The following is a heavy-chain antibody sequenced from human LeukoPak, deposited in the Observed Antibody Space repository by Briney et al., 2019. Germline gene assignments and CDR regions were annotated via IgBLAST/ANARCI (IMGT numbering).Heavy chain of an antibody. J-gene: IGHJ6*02. CDR2: IWYDGSNK. D-gene: IGHD3-10*01. Sequence: GGSLRLSCAASGFTFSSYGMHWVRQAPGKGLEWVAVIWYDGSNKYYADSVKGRFTISRDNSKNTLYLQMNSLRAEDPAVYYCARGPASFGELGHGMDVSGQGTTVTVSS. CDR3: ARGPASFGELGHGMDV. V-gene: IGHV3-33*01. CDR1: GFTFSSYG.